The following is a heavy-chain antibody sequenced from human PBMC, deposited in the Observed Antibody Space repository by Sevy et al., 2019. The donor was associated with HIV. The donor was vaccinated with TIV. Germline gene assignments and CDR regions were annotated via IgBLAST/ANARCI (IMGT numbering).Heavy chain of an antibody. CDR2: IYTSGST. V-gene: IGHV4-61*02. Sequence: SETLSLTCTVSGGSINSGNYYWSWIRQPAGKGLEWVGRIYTSGSTNYNPSLKSRVTISVDTSKNQFSLKLSSVTAADTAVYYWARESGNCSSTSCYEGVFDYWGQGTLVTVSS. D-gene: IGHD2-2*01. CDR3: ARESGNCSSTSCYEGVFDY. CDR1: GGSINSGNYY. J-gene: IGHJ4*02.